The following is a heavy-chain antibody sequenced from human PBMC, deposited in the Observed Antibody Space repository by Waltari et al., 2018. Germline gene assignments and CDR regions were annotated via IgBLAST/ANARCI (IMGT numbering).Heavy chain of an antibody. CDR3: ASGEPASERDY. V-gene: IGHV3-30-3*01. D-gene: IGHD6-25*01. J-gene: IGHJ4*02. CDR1: GFTFSSYA. Sequence: QVQMVESGGGVVQPGRSLRLSCAASGFTFSSYAMHWVRQAPGKGLDVFAFISYDGTNKYYADSVKVRFTISRDNSKNTLYLQMNSLRAEDTAVYYCASGEPASERDYWGQGTLVSVSS. CDR2: ISYDGTNK.